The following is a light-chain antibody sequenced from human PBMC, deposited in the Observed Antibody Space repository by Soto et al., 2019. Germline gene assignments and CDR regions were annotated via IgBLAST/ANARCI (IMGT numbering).Light chain of an antibody. CDR2: RDN. J-gene: IGLJ2*01. Sequence: QSMLTQPPSASWAPGQRVTISCSGSSSNVGINYVYWYQQLPGTAPKLLIYRDNQRPSGVPDRFSGSKSGTSASLAISGLRSEDEADYYCTAWDDSLRGRVFGGGTKLTVL. CDR3: TAWDDSLRGRV. V-gene: IGLV1-47*01. CDR1: SSNVGINY.